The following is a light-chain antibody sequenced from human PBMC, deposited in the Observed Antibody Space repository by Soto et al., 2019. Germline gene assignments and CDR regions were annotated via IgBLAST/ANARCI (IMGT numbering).Light chain of an antibody. CDR1: QSVSSN. Sequence: EIVMTQSPAPLSVSPGERATLSCRASQSVSSNLAWYQQKPSQAPRLLIYGASTRATGIPARFSGSGSGTDFTPTISSLQSEDFAVYYCQQYNNWPPWTFGQGTKVEIK. CDR2: GAS. CDR3: QQYNNWPPWT. V-gene: IGKV3-15*01. J-gene: IGKJ1*01.